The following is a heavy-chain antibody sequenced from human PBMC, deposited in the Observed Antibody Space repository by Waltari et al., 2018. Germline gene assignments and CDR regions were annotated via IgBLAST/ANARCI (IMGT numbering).Heavy chain of an antibody. CDR2: IYSGGRT. CDR3: ARDDSSGYYYFDY. CDR1: GFTVSSNY. Sequence: EVQLVESGGGLVQPGGSLRLSCAASGFTVSSNYMSWVRQAPGKGLEWVSVIYSGGRTYYADSVKGRFTISRDNSKNTLYLQMNSLRAEDTAVYYCARDDSSGYYYFDYWGQGTLVTVSS. D-gene: IGHD3-22*01. J-gene: IGHJ4*02. V-gene: IGHV3-66*01.